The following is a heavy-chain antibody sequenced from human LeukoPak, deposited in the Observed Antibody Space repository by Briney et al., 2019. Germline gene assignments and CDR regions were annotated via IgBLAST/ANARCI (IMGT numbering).Heavy chain of an antibody. V-gene: IGHV4-39*07. CDR2: IYYSGST. Sequence: NTSETLSLTCTVSGGSISSSSYYWGWIRQPPGKGLEWIGSIYYSGSTYYNPSLKSRVTISVDTSKNQFSLKLSSVTAADTAVYYCARARRVVPAAIIWFDPWGQGTLVTVSS. CDR1: GGSISSSSYY. D-gene: IGHD2-2*02. J-gene: IGHJ5*02. CDR3: ARARRVVPAAIIWFDP.